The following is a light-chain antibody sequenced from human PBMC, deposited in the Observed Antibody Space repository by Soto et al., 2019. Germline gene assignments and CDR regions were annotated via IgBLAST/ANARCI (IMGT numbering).Light chain of an antibody. Sequence: EIVLTQSPGTLSLSPGERAILSCRASQSVTSNYLAWYRQRPGQAPSLLIYGASSRATGIPDRFSGSGSGTDFTLTISGLEPEDYAVYYGQQYGNSPRTFGQGTRVEI. V-gene: IGKV3-20*01. CDR3: QQYGNSPRT. J-gene: IGKJ1*01. CDR2: GAS. CDR1: QSVTSNY.